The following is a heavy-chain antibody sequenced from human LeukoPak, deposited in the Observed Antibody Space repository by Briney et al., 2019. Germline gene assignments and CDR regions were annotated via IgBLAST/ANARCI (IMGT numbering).Heavy chain of an antibody. J-gene: IGHJ4*02. CDR3: ASLPETYSSGLYTVDC. CDR2: IIPLFGTP. V-gene: IGHV1-69*13. D-gene: IGHD6-19*01. Sequence: SVKVSCKASGGTLSSYVINWVRQAPGQGLEWMGGIIPLFGTPNYAQRSQGRLTITADESTNTVYMELSSLRFDDTAVYYCASLPETYSSGLYTVDCWGQGTLLTVSS. CDR1: GGTLSSYV.